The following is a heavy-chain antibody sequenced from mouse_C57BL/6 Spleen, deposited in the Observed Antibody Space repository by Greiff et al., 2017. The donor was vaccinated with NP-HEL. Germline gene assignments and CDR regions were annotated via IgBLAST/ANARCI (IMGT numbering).Heavy chain of an antibody. Sequence: EVKVVESEGGLVQPGSSMKLSCTASGFTFSDYYMAWVRQVPEKGLEWVANINYDGSSTYYLDSLKSRFIISRDNAKNILYLQMSSLKSEDTATYYCARGGYDPYYFDYWGQGTTLTVSS. CDR1: GFTFSDYY. CDR3: ARGGYDPYYFDY. CDR2: INYDGSST. J-gene: IGHJ2*01. D-gene: IGHD2-2*01. V-gene: IGHV5-16*01.